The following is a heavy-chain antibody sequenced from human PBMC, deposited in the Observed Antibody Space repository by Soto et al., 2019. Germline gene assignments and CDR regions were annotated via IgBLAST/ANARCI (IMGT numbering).Heavy chain of an antibody. CDR3: AKEGIAARPVV. J-gene: IGHJ4*02. D-gene: IGHD6-6*01. CDR2: ISYDGSNK. Sequence: QVQLVESGGGVVQPGRSLRLSCAASGFTFSSYGMHWVRQAPGKGLEWVAVISYDGSNKYYADSVKGRFTISRDNSKNTLYLQMNSLRAEDTSVYYCAKEGIAARPVVWGQGTLVTVSS. V-gene: IGHV3-30*18. CDR1: GFTFSSYG.